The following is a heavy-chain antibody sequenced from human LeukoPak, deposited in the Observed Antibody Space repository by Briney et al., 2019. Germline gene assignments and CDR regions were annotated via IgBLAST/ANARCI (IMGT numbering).Heavy chain of an antibody. D-gene: IGHD3-10*01. CDR1: GGSISSHY. V-gene: IGHV4-59*11. Sequence: KPSETLSLTCTVSGGSISSHYWSWIRQPPGKGLEWIGYIYYSGSTNYNPSLKSRVTISVDTSKNRFSLKLSSVTAADTAVYYCANGVVRGVISYWGQGTLVTVSS. J-gene: IGHJ4*02. CDR2: IYYSGST. CDR3: ANGVVRGVISY.